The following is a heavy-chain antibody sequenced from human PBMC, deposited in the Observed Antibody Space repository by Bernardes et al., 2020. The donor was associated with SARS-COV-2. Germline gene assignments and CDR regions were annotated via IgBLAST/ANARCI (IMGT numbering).Heavy chain of an antibody. J-gene: IGHJ4*02. V-gene: IGHV3-7*03. D-gene: IGHD1-26*01. CDR2: IRQDGSER. CDR1: GFAISTYW. CDR3: ARESSLGGTYFVDY. Sequence: GGSLRLSCAASGFAISTYWMNWVRQAPGKGLEWVANIRQDGSERHHVDSVRGRFTISRDNSKNSLYLQMDSLRAEDTAVYYCARESSLGGTYFVDYWGQGTLLTVSS.